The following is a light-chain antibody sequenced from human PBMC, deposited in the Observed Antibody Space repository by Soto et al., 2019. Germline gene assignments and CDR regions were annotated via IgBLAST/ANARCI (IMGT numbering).Light chain of an antibody. V-gene: IGLV2-8*01. CDR2: EVA. CDR3: SSYAYSNNVFQSMI. Sequence: QSVLTQPPSASGSPGQSVTISCTGTSSDVGAYDYVSWYQQHPGKAPKLMIYEVAMRPSGVPDRFSGSKSGNTASLTVSGLQAEDEADYYCSSYAYSNNVFQSMIFGGGTKLTVL. CDR1: SSDVGAYDY. J-gene: IGLJ2*01.